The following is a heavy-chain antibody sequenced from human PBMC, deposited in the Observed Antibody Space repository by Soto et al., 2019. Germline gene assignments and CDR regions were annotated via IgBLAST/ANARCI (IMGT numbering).Heavy chain of an antibody. Sequence: EVQLLESGGGLVQPGGSLRLSCAASGFTFRSFAVAWVRQAPGKGLEWVTTIAVSGSTYYADSVKGRFTVSRDNSNNALYLQMSTLRAEDTAVYYCAKEPGVPGRGPDYWGQGTLVTVSS. CDR3: AKEPGVPGRGPDY. D-gene: IGHD3-10*01. V-gene: IGHV3-23*01. J-gene: IGHJ4*02. CDR2: IAVSGST. CDR1: GFTFRSFA.